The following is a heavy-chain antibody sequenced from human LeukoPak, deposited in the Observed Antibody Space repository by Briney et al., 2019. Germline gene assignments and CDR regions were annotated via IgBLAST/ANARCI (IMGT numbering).Heavy chain of an antibody. CDR3: ARANFSELEVGDY. Sequence: GGSLRLSCAASGFTFSSYAMHWVRQAPGKGLEWVAVISYDGSNEYYADSVRGRFTISRDNSKNTLYLQMNSLRAEDTAVYYCARANFSELEVGDYWGQGTLVTVSS. CDR2: ISYDGSNE. D-gene: IGHD1-7*01. J-gene: IGHJ4*02. CDR1: GFTFSSYA. V-gene: IGHV3-30*04.